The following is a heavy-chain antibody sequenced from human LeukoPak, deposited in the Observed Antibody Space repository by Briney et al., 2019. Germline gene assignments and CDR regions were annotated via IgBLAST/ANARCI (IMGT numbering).Heavy chain of an antibody. V-gene: IGHV3-74*01. CDR1: GFTFSSYW. J-gene: IGHJ6*02. CDR2: INSDGRST. CDR3: ARSRYHGMDV. Sequence: GGSLRLSCAASGFTFSSYWMHWVPQAPGKGLVWVSRINSDGRSTTYADSVKGRFTFSRDNAKNTLYLQMNSLRAEDTAVYYCARSRYHGMDVWGQGTTVTVSS.